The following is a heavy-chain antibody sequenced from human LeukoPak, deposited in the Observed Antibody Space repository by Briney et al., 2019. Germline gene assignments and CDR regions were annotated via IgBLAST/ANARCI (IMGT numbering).Heavy chain of an antibody. J-gene: IGHJ6*03. D-gene: IGHD1-7*01. Sequence: GGSLRLSCAASGFTFSDYYMSWTRQAPGKGLEWVSYISSGASTIYYADSVKGRFTISRDNAKNSLCLQMNSLRAEDTAVYYCASRTGITGTNYYMDVWGKGATVTVSS. CDR1: GFTFSDYY. V-gene: IGHV3-11*04. CDR2: ISSGASTI. CDR3: ASRTGITGTNYYMDV.